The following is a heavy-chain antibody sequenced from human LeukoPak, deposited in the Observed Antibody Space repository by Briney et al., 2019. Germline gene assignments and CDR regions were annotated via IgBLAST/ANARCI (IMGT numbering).Heavy chain of an antibody. CDR1: GGSISSYY. CDR2: IYTSGST. V-gene: IGHV4-4*07. D-gene: IGHD2-2*02. J-gene: IGHJ4*02. Sequence: SETLSLTCTVSGGSISSYYWSWIRQPAGEGLEWIGRIYTSGSTNYNPSLKSRVTMSVDTSKNQFSLKLSSVTAADTAVYYCARSRIPSLNFDYWGQGTLVTVSS. CDR3: ARSRIPSLNFDY.